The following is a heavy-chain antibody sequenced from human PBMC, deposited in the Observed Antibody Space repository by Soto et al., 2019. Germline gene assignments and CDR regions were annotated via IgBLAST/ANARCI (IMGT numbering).Heavy chain of an antibody. CDR3: ARDTSSSGLYYSYGMDV. D-gene: IGHD6-6*01. Sequence: SQTLSLTCAISGDSVSSNSAAWNWIRQSPSRGLEWLGRTYYRSKWYNDYAVSVKSRITINPDTSKNQFSLQLNSVTPEDTAVYYCARDTSSSGLYYSYGMDVWGQGTTVTVSS. CDR1: GDSVSSNSAA. J-gene: IGHJ6*02. CDR2: TYYRSKWYN. V-gene: IGHV6-1*01.